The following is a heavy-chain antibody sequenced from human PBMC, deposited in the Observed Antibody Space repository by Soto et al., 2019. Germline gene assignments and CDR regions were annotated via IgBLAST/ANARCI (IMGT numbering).Heavy chain of an antibody. Sequence: SETLSLTSAVSGGSISSGCYSWNWIRQPPGKGLEWIGYIYHSGSTLYNPSLKSRVTIPVDKSKNQFSLKLTSVTAADTAVYYCARELWFGESPVSWGQGTLVTAPQ. D-gene: IGHD3-10*01. CDR3: ARELWFGESPVS. V-gene: IGHV4-30-2*01. J-gene: IGHJ5*02. CDR1: GGSISSGCYS. CDR2: IYHSGST.